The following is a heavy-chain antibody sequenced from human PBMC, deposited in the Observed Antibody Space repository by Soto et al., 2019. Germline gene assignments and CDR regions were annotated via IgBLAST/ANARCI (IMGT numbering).Heavy chain of an antibody. V-gene: IGHV5-10-1*01. CDR3: ARQELGYCSSTSCPGGVYGMDV. CDR1: GYSFTSYW. CDR2: IDPSDSYT. J-gene: IGHJ6*02. D-gene: IGHD2-2*01. Sequence: ESLTISCTGSGYSFTSYWISLVRQMPGKGLEWMGRIDPSDSYTNYSPSFQGHVTISADRSISTAYLQWSSLKASDTAMYYCARQELGYCSSTSCPGGVYGMDVWGQGTKVTVYS.